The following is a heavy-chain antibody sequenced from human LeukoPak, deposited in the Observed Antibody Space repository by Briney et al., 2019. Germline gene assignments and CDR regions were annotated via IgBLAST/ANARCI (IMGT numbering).Heavy chain of an antibody. J-gene: IGHJ4*02. D-gene: IGHD2-15*01. CDR1: GGSISSNSYY. CDR3: ARGPWYLDY. V-gene: IGHV4-39*07. CDR2: IYYSGST. Sequence: SETLSLTCAVSGGSISSNSYYWGWIRQPPGKGLEWIGSIYYSGSTYYNPSLKSRVTISVDTSKNQFSLKLSSVTAADTAVYYCARGPWYLDYWGQGTLVTVSS.